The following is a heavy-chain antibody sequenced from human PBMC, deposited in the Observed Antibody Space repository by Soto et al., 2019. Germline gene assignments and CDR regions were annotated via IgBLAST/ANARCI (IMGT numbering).Heavy chain of an antibody. Sequence: SETLSLTCAVYGGSFSGYYWTWIRQPPGTGLEWIGEINHSGSTSYNPSLKNRVTISLDKSNNQFSLRLTSMTAADTAVYYCATLPPRIVVVMTDLPTWGQGTLVTVSS. V-gene: IGHV4-34*01. CDR2: INHSGST. CDR3: ATLPPRIVVVMTDLPT. J-gene: IGHJ5*02. D-gene: IGHD2-15*01. CDR1: GGSFSGYY.